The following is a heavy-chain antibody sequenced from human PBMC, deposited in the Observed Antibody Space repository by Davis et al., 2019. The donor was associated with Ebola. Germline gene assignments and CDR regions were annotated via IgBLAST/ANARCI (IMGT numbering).Heavy chain of an antibody. Sequence: SETLSLTCTVSGGSMSSYYWSWIRQPPGKGLEWIGNIYYSGTTNYNPSLKSRVTISVDTSKNQFSLRLTSVTAADTAVYFCARRIGGGKYYFDYWGQGTLFIVSS. V-gene: IGHV4-59*12. CDR1: GGSMSSYY. J-gene: IGHJ4*02. D-gene: IGHD2-15*01. CDR3: ARRIGGGKYYFDY. CDR2: IYYSGTT.